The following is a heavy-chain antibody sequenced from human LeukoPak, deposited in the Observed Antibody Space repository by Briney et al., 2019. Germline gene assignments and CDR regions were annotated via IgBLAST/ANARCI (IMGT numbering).Heavy chain of an antibody. CDR3: ARATYDSSGYSDAFDI. D-gene: IGHD3-22*01. V-gene: IGHV4-61*02. Sequence: SETLSLTCTVSGGSISSGSYYWSWIRQPAGKGLEWIGRIYTSGSTNYNPSLKSRVTISVDTSKNQFSLKLSSVTAADTAVYYCARATYDSSGYSDAFDIWGQGTMVTVSS. CDR1: GGSISSGSYY. J-gene: IGHJ3*02. CDR2: IYTSGST.